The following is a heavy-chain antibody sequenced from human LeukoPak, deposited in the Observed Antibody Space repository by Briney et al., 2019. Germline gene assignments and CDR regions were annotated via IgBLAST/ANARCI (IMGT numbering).Heavy chain of an antibody. CDR1: GGSISSRNYY. Sequence: SETLSLTCTVSGGSISSRNYYWAWIRQPPGKGLEWIGEINHSGSTNYNPSLKSRVTISVDTSKNQFSLKLSSVTAADTAVYYCARGKYYYDSSGYYYEGQFDYWGQGTLVTVSS. V-gene: IGHV4-39*07. J-gene: IGHJ4*02. CDR2: INHSGST. D-gene: IGHD3-22*01. CDR3: ARGKYYYDSSGYYYEGQFDY.